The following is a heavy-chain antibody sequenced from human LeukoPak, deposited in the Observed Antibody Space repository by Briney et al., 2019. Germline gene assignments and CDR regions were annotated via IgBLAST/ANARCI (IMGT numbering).Heavy chain of an antibody. D-gene: IGHD2-15*01. CDR1: GSRFTDYY. V-gene: IGHV1-2*04. Sequence: ASVKVSCKTSGSRFTDYYMHWVRQAPGQGLGRMGWANFNSGGTNYAQKYSGWGTMTRATSISTANMELSRLKYEDTAIYYCARGCCSGRSCYHFESWGQGTQVTVSS. CDR2: ANFNSGGT. J-gene: IGHJ4*02. CDR3: ARGCCSGRSCYHFES.